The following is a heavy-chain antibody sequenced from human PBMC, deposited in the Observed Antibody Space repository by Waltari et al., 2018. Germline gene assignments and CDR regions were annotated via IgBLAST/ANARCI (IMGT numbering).Heavy chain of an antibody. CDR2: ISYDGSNK. Sequence: QVQLVESGGGVVQPGRSLRLSCAASGFTFSSYAMHWVRRAPGKGLEWVAVISYDGSNKYYADAVKGGFTIARDNSKNTLYLQMNSLRAEDTAVYYWARARGGSAYGMDVWGQGTTVTVSS. J-gene: IGHJ6*02. V-gene: IGHV3-30-3*01. CDR1: GFTFSSYA. CDR3: ARARGGSAYGMDV. D-gene: IGHD2-15*01.